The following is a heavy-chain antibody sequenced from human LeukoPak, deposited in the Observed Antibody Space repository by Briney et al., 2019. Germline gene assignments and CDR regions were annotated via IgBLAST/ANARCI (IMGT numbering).Heavy chain of an antibody. V-gene: IGHV3-30*02. J-gene: IGHJ2*01. D-gene: IGHD3-10*01. CDR1: GFTFSTYG. CDR3: ARDIWPWHSDL. Sequence: GGSLRLSCAASGFTFSTYGMHWVRQAPGKGLEWVAFIQSDGSKKYYADSLTGRFTISRDNAKNTVYLQMNGLRVEDTTVYYCARDIWPWHSDLWGRGTLVTVSS. CDR2: IQSDGSKK.